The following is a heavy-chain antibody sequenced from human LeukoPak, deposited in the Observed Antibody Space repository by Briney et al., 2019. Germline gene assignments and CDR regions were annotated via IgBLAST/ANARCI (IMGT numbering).Heavy chain of an antibody. CDR2: ISAYNGNT. CDR1: GYTSTSYG. V-gene: IGHV1-18*01. CDR3: ARDRREYIAAAGPPDFDY. J-gene: IGHJ4*02. D-gene: IGHD6-13*01. Sequence: AASVKVSCKASGYTSTSYGISWVRQAPGQGLEWMGWISAYNGNTNYAQKLQGRVTMTTDTSTSTAYMELRSLRSDDTAVYYCARDRREYIAAAGPPDFDYWGQGTLVTVSS.